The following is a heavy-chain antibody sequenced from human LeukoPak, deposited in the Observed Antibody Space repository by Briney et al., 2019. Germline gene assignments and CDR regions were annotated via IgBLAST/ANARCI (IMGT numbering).Heavy chain of an antibody. Sequence: GGSLRLSCAASGFTFEDYGMSWVRQAPGKGLVWVSGINWNGGSTGYADSVKGRFTISRDNAKNSLYLQMNSLRAEDTAFYYCARLGYCSSTSCYVNYYYYMDVWGKGTTVTVSS. CDR3: ARLGYCSSTSCYVNYYYYMDV. CDR2: INWNGGST. D-gene: IGHD2-2*01. V-gene: IGHV3-20*04. J-gene: IGHJ6*03. CDR1: GFTFEDYG.